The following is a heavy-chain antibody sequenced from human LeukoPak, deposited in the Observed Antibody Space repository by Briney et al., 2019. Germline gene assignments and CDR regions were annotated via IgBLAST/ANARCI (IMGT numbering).Heavy chain of an antibody. V-gene: IGHV1-18*01. Sequence: ASVKVSCKASGYTFTNYGINWVRQAPGQRPEWMGWFSTYNGDTKYAQKLKGRVTLTADTLTSTAYMELRTLISDDTATYYCAIGQGVITRGGADVYDVWGQGTTVIVSS. J-gene: IGHJ3*01. CDR2: FSTYNGDT. CDR1: GYTFTNYG. CDR3: AIGQGVITRGGADVYDV. D-gene: IGHD3-3*01.